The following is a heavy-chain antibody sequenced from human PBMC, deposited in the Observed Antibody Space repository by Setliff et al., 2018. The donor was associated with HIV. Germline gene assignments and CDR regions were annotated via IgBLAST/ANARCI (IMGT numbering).Heavy chain of an antibody. V-gene: IGHV4-59*11. D-gene: IGHD3-16*01. CDR1: GGSIGSHY. J-gene: IGHJ5*02. CDR2: IYNSG. CDR3: ARVFPHPYGNSWFDT. Sequence: SETLSLTCSVSGGSIGSHYWSWIRQPPGKGLEWIGYIYNSGNYNPSLKSRVIMAVDTSKNEFSLKLSSVTAADTAVYYCARVFPHPYGNSWFDTWGQGFLVTVSS.